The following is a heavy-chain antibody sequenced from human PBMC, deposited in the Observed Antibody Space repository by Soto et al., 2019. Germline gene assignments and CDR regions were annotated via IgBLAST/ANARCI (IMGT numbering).Heavy chain of an antibody. CDR1: GFTFSSYS. CDR2: ISSSSSYI. CDR3: ARDQPGYSYGYGLGY. V-gene: IGHV3-21*01. Sequence: EVQLVESGGGLVKPGGSLRLSCAASGFTFSSYSMNWVRQAPGKGLEWVSSISSSSSYIYYADSVKGRFTISRDNAKNSLYLQMNSLRAEDTAVYYCARDQPGYSYGYGLGYWGQGTTVTVSS. D-gene: IGHD5-18*01. J-gene: IGHJ6*02.